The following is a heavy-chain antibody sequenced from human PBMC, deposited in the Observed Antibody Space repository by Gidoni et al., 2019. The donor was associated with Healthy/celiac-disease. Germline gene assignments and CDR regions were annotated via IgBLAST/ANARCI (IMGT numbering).Heavy chain of an antibody. J-gene: IGHJ4*02. D-gene: IGHD6-13*01. Sequence: QVQLVESGGGVVQPGRSLRLSCAASGFTFSSYGMHWVRQAPGKGLEWVAVIWYDGSNKYYADSVKGRFTISRDNSKNTLYLQMNSLRAEDTAVYYCARKYRWYYFDYWGQGTLVTVSS. V-gene: IGHV3-33*01. CDR1: GFTFSSYG. CDR2: IWYDGSNK. CDR3: ARKYRWYYFDY.